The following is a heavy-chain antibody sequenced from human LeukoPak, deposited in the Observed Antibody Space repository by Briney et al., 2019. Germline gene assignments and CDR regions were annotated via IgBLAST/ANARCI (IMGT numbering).Heavy chain of an antibody. CDR3: ARVLVGASLDAFDI. V-gene: IGHV4-34*01. D-gene: IGHD1-26*01. Sequence: SETLSLTCAVYGGSFTGYYWSWIRQPPGKGLEWIGSIYYSGSTYYNPSLKSRVTISVDTSKNQFSLKLSSVTAADTAVYYCARVLVGASLDAFDIWGQGTMVTVSS. CDR1: GGSFTGYY. CDR2: IYYSGST. J-gene: IGHJ3*02.